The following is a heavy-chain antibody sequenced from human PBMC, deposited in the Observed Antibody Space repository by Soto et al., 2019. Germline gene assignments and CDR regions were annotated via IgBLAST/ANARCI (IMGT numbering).Heavy chain of an antibody. CDR1: GYTFTSYG. CDR3: ASELYGDNDWYFDL. J-gene: IGHJ2*01. CDR2: ISAYNGNT. Sequence: QVQLVQSGAEVKKPGASVKVSCKASGYTFTSYGISWVRQAPGQGLEWMGWISAYNGNTNYAQKLQGRVTMTTDTPPSTADMELRSLRSDDTAVYYCASELYGDNDWYFDLWGRGTLVTVSS. D-gene: IGHD4-17*01. V-gene: IGHV1-18*01.